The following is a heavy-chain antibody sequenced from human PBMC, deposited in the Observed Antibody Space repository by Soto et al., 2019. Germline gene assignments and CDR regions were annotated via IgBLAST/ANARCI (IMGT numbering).Heavy chain of an antibody. CDR3: ARDLGRIAVAGLYYGMDV. Sequence: LSLTCTVSGGSISSYYWSWIRQPPGKGLEWIGYIYYSGSTNYNPSLKSRVTISVDTSKNQFSLKLSSVTAADTAVYYCARDLGRIAVAGLYYGMDVWGQGTTVTVSS. CDR1: GGSISSYY. D-gene: IGHD6-19*01. J-gene: IGHJ6*02. V-gene: IGHV4-59*01. CDR2: IYYSGST.